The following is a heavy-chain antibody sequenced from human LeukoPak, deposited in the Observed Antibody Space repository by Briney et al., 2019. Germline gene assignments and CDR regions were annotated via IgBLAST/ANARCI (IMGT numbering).Heavy chain of an antibody. J-gene: IGHJ5*02. V-gene: IGHV4-4*02. CDR1: GGSISSSNW. CDR3: ARVWTGTKNWFDP. CDR2: IYHSGST. D-gene: IGHD1-1*01. Sequence: PSGTLSLTCAVSGGSISSSNWWSWVRQPPGKGLEWIGEIYHSGSTNYNPSLKSRVTISVDKSKNQFSLELSSVTAADTAVYYCARVWTGTKNWFDPWGQGTLVTVSS.